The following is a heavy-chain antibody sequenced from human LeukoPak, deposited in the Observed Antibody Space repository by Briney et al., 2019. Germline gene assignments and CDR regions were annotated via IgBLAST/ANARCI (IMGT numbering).Heavy chain of an antibody. CDR3: ARGYNWFDP. Sequence: SETLSPTCTVSGASISSSRDYWGWIRQPPGKGLEWIGSIYYTGTTYYDPSLKSRVTISIDMSKNQFSLKVNSVTAADTAVYYCARGYNWFDPWGQGTLVTVSS. CDR2: IYYTGTT. CDR1: GASISSSRDY. V-gene: IGHV4-39*07. J-gene: IGHJ5*02.